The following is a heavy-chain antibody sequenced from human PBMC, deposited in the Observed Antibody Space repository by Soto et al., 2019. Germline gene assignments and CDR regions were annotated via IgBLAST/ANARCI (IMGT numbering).Heavy chain of an antibody. CDR1: GGSFSGHY. D-gene: IGHD2-2*01. CDR3: ARSRGYCSSTSCYWFDP. Sequence: QVQLQQWGAGLLKPSETLSLTCSVYGGSFSGHYWSWIRQPPGKGLEWIGEINHSGSTNYNPSLKSRVTISVDTSKNQFSLKLSSVTAADTAVYYCARSRGYCSSTSCYWFDPWGQGTLVTVSS. CDR2: INHSGST. J-gene: IGHJ5*02. V-gene: IGHV4-34*01.